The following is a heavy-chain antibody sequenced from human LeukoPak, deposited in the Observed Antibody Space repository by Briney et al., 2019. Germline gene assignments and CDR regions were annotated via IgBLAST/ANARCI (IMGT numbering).Heavy chain of an antibody. CDR3: ARGIAIGYCSGGSCYPFDY. Sequence: SETLSLTCTVSGGSISSSSYYWGWIRQPPGKGLEWIGSIYYSGSTYYNPSLKSRVTMSVDTSKNQFSLKLSFVTAADTAVYYCARGIAIGYCSGGSCYPFDYWGQGTLVTVSS. CDR1: GGSISSSSYY. CDR2: IYYSGST. V-gene: IGHV4-39*07. D-gene: IGHD2-15*01. J-gene: IGHJ4*02.